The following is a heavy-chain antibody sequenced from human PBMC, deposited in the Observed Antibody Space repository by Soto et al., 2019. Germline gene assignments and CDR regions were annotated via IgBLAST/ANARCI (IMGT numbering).Heavy chain of an antibody. CDR2: IIPVFRSA. J-gene: IGHJ6*02. V-gene: IGHV1-69*13. CDR1: GGTFNKFA. D-gene: IGHD2-21*02. CDR3: ARRYCASDNCPLFYYFVDL. Sequence: GPPVKVSCKASGGTFNKFAFSWVRQAPGQGFEWMGGIIPVFRSANYAQRFRGRITITADEYTSTVYLYLNDLRSDDTAVYYCARRYCASDNCPLFYYFVDLWGLGTTVTVSS.